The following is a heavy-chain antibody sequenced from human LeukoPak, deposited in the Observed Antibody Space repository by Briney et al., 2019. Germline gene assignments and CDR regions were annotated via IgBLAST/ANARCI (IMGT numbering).Heavy chain of an antibody. D-gene: IGHD2-15*01. CDR3: AREIPGRIAADC. V-gene: IGHV3-30-3*01. J-gene: IGHJ4*02. CDR1: GFIFSSYA. CDR2: ISYDGDNK. Sequence: PGRSLRLSCAASGFIFSSYAMHWVRQALGKGLEWVALISYDGDNKYYADSVKGRFTVSRDNAKNSLFLQMNRLRGEDTAIYFCAREIPGRIAADCWGQGTLVTVSS.